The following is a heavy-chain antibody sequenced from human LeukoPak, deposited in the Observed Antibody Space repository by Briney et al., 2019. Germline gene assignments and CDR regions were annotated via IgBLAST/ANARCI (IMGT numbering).Heavy chain of an antibody. V-gene: IGHV5-51*01. CDR3: ARTDGSGSTLSFDM. CDR1: GYSFTSYW. D-gene: IGHD3-22*01. CDR2: IYPGDSDT. J-gene: IGHJ3*02. Sequence: GESLKISCKGSGYSFTSYWNGWVRQPPGKGLERMGIIYPGDSDTRYSPSFQGQVTISVDKSISTAYLQWNTLKASDTAMYYCARTDGSGSTLSFDMWGQGTMVTVSS.